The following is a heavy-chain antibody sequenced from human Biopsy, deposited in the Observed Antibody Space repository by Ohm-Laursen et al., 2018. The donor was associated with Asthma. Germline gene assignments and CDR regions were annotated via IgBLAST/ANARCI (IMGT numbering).Heavy chain of an antibody. V-gene: IGHV1-18*01. J-gene: IGHJ6*02. CDR2: TSVYNGNT. D-gene: IGHD3-10*01. CDR1: GYTFNSAG. CDR3: ARAVDYSHYYGIDV. Sequence: SSVKVSCKTSGYTFNSAGITWVRQAPGQGLEWMGWTSVYNGNTKVAQKLQDRVTMITDTSTSTAYMELRSLRSDDTAVYFCARAVDYSHYYGIDVWGQGTTVTV.